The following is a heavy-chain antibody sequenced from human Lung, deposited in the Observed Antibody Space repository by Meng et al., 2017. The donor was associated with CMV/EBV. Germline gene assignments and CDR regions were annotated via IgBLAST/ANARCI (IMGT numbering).Heavy chain of an antibody. CDR2: ISGSGGST. V-gene: IGHV3-23*01. CDR1: GYSFNNYA. CDR3: VRFGGTGSSGWLGYCMDV. D-gene: IGHD6-19*01. Sequence: GESLKISCAASGYSFNNYAMTWVRQAPGKGLEWVSSISGSGGSTYYADSVKGQFTVSRDNSGNTVFVQMNSLRAEDTAIYYCVRFGGTGSSGWLGYCMDVWXQGTXVTVSS. J-gene: IGHJ6*02.